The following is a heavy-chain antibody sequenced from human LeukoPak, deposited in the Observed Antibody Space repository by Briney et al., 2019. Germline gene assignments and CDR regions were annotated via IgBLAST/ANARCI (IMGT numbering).Heavy chain of an antibody. V-gene: IGHV3-30*04. CDR3: ARDDWYYDSSGYYDY. CDR1: GFTFSSYA. Sequence: GGSLRLSCAAPGFTFSSYAMHWVRQAPGKGLEWVAVISCDGSNKYYADSVKGRFTISRDNSKNTLYLQMNSLRAEDTALYYCARDDWYYDSSGYYDYWGQGTLVTVSS. CDR2: ISCDGSNK. J-gene: IGHJ4*02. D-gene: IGHD3-22*01.